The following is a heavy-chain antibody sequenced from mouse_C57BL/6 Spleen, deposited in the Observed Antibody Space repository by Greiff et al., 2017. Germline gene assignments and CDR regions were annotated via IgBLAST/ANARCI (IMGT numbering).Heavy chain of an antibody. J-gene: IGHJ2*01. CDR3: ARERHHSPDY. D-gene: IGHD6-1*01. Sequence: QVQLKQPGAELVKPGASVKMSCKASGYTFTSYWITWVKQRPGQGLEWIGDIYPGSGSTNYNEKFKSKATLTVDTSSSTAYMQRSSLTSEDSEDYYCARERHHSPDYWGQGTTLTVSS. CDR1: GYTFTSYW. V-gene: IGHV1-55*01. CDR2: IYPGSGST.